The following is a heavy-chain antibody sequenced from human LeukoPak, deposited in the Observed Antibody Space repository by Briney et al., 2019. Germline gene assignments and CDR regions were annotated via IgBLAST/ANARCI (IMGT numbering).Heavy chain of an antibody. Sequence: PSETLSLTCTVSGGSMSSHYWTWIRQPPGKGLEWIGCIYNTGDTNSNPSLKSRVTMSLDTSKNQFSLKLTSVTAADTAAYYCAREPGFDSSGYLNWFDPWGQGTLVTVSS. CDR1: GGSMSSHY. V-gene: IGHV4-59*11. D-gene: IGHD3-22*01. CDR2: IYNTGDT. CDR3: AREPGFDSSGYLNWFDP. J-gene: IGHJ5*02.